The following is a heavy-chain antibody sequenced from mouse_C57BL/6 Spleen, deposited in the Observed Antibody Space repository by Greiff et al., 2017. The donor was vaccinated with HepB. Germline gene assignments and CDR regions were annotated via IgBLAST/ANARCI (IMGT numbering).Heavy chain of an antibody. D-gene: IGHD1-3*01. CDR2: ISYDGSN. Sequence: EVKLQESGPGLVKPSQSLSLTCSVTGYSITSGYYWNWIRQFPGNKLDWVGYISYDGSNNYNPSLKKRISITRDTSKNQFFLKLNSVTTEDTATYYCARGGVKTYDYAMDYWGQGTSVTVSS. V-gene: IGHV3-6*01. CDR3: ARGGVKTYDYAMDY. CDR1: GYSITSGYY. J-gene: IGHJ4*01.